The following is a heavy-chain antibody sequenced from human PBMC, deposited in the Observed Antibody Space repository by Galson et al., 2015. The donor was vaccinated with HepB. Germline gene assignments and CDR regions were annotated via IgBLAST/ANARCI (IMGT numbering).Heavy chain of an antibody. CDR3: ARTPYYGSGSSSNAWFDP. CDR2: NNTNTGNP. D-gene: IGHD3-10*01. CDR1: GYIFTNYA. V-gene: IGHV7-4-1*02. Sequence: SVKVSCKASGYIFTNYAMNWLRQAPGQGLEWMGWNNTNTGNPTYAQGVTGRFVFSLDTTVSTPYLQISGLKAEDTALYYCARTPYYGSGSSSNAWFDPWGQGTLVTVSS. J-gene: IGHJ5*02.